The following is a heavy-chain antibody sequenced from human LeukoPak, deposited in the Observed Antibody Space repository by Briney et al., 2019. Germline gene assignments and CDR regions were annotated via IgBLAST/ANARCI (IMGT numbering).Heavy chain of an antibody. Sequence: SETLSLTCAASGGSFSGYYWSWIRQSPGKGLEWIGEINHSGTTNYNPSLKSRVTISVDTSKNQFSLKLSSVTAADTAVYYCAIQQPGISVPGTIYAFDIWGQGTMVTVSS. CDR2: INHSGTT. J-gene: IGHJ3*02. CDR3: AIQQPGISVPGTIYAFDI. CDR1: GGSFSGYY. D-gene: IGHD6-13*01. V-gene: IGHV4-34*01.